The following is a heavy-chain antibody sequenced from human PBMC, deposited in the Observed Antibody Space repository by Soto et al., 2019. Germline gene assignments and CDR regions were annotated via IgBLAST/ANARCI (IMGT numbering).Heavy chain of an antibody. V-gene: IGHV4-31*03. CDR1: GGSISSGGYY. D-gene: IGHD2-2*01. CDR3: ARVSSCSSTSCSHYYYYYGMDV. J-gene: IGHJ6*02. CDR2: IYYSGST. Sequence: LSLTCTVSGGSISSGGYYWSWIRQHPGKGLEWIGYIYYSGSTYYNPSLKSRVTISVDTSKNQFSLKLSSVTAADTAVYYCARVSSCSSTSCSHYYYYYGMDVWGQGTTVTVSS.